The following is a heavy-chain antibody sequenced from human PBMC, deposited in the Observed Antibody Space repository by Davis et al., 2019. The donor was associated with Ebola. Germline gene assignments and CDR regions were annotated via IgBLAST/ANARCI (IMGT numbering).Heavy chain of an antibody. CDR2: IKQDGSEK. Sequence: PGGSLRLSCAASGFTFSSYWMSWVRQAPGKGLEWVANIKQDGSEKYYVDSVKGRFTVSRDNAKNSLYLQMNSLRAEDTAVYYCARDRGLYYYDSSGYYYAGDFQHWGQGTLVTVSS. D-gene: IGHD3-22*01. V-gene: IGHV3-7*01. CDR1: GFTFSSYW. CDR3: ARDRGLYYYDSSGYYYAGDFQH. J-gene: IGHJ1*01.